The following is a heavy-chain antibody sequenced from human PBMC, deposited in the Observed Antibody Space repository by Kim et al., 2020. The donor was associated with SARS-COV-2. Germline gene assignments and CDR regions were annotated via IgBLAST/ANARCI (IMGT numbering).Heavy chain of an antibody. J-gene: IGHJ4*02. D-gene: IGHD6-19*01. V-gene: IGHV4-39*01. CDR2: IYYSGST. CDR1: GGSISSSSYY. CDR3: ARQGMYSSGLYYFDY. Sequence: SETLSLTCTVSGGSISSSSYYWGWIRQPPGKGLEWIGSIYYSGSTYYNPSLKSRVTISVDTSKNQFSLKLSSVTAADTAVYYCARQGMYSSGLYYFDYWGQGTLVTVSS.